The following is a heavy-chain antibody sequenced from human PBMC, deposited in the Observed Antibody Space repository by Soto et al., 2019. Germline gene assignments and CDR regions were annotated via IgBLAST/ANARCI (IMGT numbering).Heavy chain of an antibody. J-gene: IGHJ4*02. Sequence: ASVKVSCKASGYTFTGYYMHWVRQAPGQGLEWMGWINPNSGGTNYAQKFQGRVTMTRDTSISTAYMELSRLRSDDTAVYYCARDINDMGVVGREDDYWGQGTLVTVSS. V-gene: IGHV1-2*02. D-gene: IGHD2-15*01. CDR1: GYTFTGYY. CDR3: ARDINDMGVVGREDDY. CDR2: INPNSGGT.